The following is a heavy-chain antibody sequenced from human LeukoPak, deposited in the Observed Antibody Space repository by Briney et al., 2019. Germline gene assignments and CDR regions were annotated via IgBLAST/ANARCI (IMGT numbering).Heavy chain of an antibody. CDR1: GYTLTELS. CDR2: FDPEDGET. D-gene: IGHD2-2*01. V-gene: IGHV1-24*01. J-gene: IGHJ6*03. CDR3: ATGPVVPAATDYYYMDV. Sequence: ASVKVSCKVSGYTLTELSMHWVRQAPGKGLEWMGGFDPEDGETIYAQKFQGRVTMTEDTSTDTAYVELSSLRSEDTAVYYCATGPVVPAATDYYYMDVWGKGTTVTVSS.